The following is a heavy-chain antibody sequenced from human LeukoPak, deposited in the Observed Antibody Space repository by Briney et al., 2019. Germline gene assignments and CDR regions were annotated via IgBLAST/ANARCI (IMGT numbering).Heavy chain of an antibody. Sequence: ASVKVSCKASGYTFTGYYMHWVRQAPGKGLEWMGGFDPEDGETIYAQKFQGRVTMTEDTSTDTAYMELSSLRSEDTAVYYCATGGPRTPFYYYGMDVWGQGTTVTVSS. CDR1: GYTFTGYY. V-gene: IGHV1-24*01. CDR2: FDPEDGET. D-gene: IGHD1/OR15-1a*01. CDR3: ATGGPRTPFYYYGMDV. J-gene: IGHJ6*02.